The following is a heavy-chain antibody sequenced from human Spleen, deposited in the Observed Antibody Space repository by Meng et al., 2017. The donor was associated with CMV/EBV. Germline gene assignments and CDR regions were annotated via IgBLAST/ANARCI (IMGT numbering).Heavy chain of an antibody. CDR3: VRDHDYDILTADS. D-gene: IGHD3-9*01. J-gene: IGHJ4*02. CDR2: IYSGDVT. V-gene: IGHV3-53*01. Sequence: GESLKISCAASGLTVSDNYMSWVRQAPGKGLEWVSSIYSGDVTYYADSVKGRFTISRDTSKNTLYLQMNSLRAEDTAIYYCVRDHDYDILTADSWGQGTLVTVSS. CDR1: GLTVSDNY.